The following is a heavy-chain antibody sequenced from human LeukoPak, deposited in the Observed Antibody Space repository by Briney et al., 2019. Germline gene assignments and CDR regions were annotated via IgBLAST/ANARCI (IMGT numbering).Heavy chain of an antibody. D-gene: IGHD4-23*01. Sequence: SETLSLSCTVSGGSIRGYYWSWIRKPAGKGLEWIGRIYTSGSTNYNPSLKSRVTMSVDTSKNQFSLKVSSVTAADTAVYYCVGDYGGNLCHYWGQGTLVTVSS. CDR2: IYTSGST. J-gene: IGHJ4*02. CDR1: GGSIRGYY. V-gene: IGHV4-4*07. CDR3: VGDYGGNLCHY.